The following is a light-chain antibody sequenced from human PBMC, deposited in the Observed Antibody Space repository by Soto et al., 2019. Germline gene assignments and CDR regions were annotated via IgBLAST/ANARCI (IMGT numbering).Light chain of an antibody. CDR2: PAS. CDR1: QDVSRA. Sequence: IQLTQSPSSLSATVGDRVTITCRASQDVSRALAWYQQKPGKAPNLLISPASNLQSGVPSRFSGSGSGTDFTLTINGLQPEDFATYWCQQLYGYPLTFGGGSKVEIK. CDR3: QQLYGYPLT. V-gene: IGKV1-9*01. J-gene: IGKJ4*01.